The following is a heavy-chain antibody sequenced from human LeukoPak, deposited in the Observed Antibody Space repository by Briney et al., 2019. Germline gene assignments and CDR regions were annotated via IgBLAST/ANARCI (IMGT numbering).Heavy chain of an antibody. CDR3: TRRGSYFDS. J-gene: IGHJ4*02. V-gene: IGHV3-49*04. CDR1: GFTLRNYE. Sequence: PGGSLRLSCTASGFTLRNYEMSWVRQAPGRGLEWVGFIRSKAYGGTTEYAASVNGRFSISRDDSKIIAHLQMNSLKTEGTAVFYCTRRGSYFDSWGQGTLVTVSS. CDR2: IRSKAYGGTT. D-gene: IGHD1-26*01.